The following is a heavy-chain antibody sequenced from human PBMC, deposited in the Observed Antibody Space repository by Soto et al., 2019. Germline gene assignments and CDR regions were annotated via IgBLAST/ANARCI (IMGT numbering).Heavy chain of an antibody. V-gene: IGHV4-34*01. CDR3: ARGLLRVVNYYYYYYGMDV. CDR1: GGSFSGYY. Sequence: PSETLSLTCAVYGGSFSGYYWSWIRQPPGKGLEWIGEINHSGSTNYNPSLKSRVTISVDTSKNQFSLKLSSVTAADTAVYYCARGLLRVVNYYYYYYGMDVWGQGTMVTVSS. J-gene: IGHJ6*02. CDR2: INHSGST. D-gene: IGHD3-3*01.